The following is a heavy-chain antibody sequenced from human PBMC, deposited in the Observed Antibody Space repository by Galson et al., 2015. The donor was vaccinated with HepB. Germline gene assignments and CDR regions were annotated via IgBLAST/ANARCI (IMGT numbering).Heavy chain of an antibody. V-gene: IGHV1-24*01. CDR3: ATAGGYTSALDY. CDR2: FDPEDGET. CDR1: GYTLTELS. D-gene: IGHD5-24*01. J-gene: IGHJ4*02. Sequence: SVKVSCKVSGYTLTELSMHWVRQAPGKGLEWMGGFDPEDGETIYAQKFQGRVTMTEDTSTDTAYMELSSLRSEDTAVYYCATAGGYTSALDYWGQGTLVTVSS.